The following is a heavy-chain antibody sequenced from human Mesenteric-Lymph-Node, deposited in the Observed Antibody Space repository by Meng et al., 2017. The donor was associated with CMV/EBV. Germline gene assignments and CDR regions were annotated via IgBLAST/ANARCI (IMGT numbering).Heavy chain of an antibody. D-gene: IGHD3-10*01. V-gene: IGHV3-23*01. J-gene: IGHJ6*02. Sequence: GESLKISCAASGFTFRNYVMNWVRQAPGKGLEWVSRISADGIGTYYADSVKGRFTISRDNSKNTLYLQMNSLRAEDTAVYYCAKDPTYYYGSGSYYTLENYYYYYGMDVWGQGTTVTVSS. CDR2: ISADGIGT. CDR3: AKDPTYYYGSGSYYTLENYYYYYGMDV. CDR1: GFTFRNYV.